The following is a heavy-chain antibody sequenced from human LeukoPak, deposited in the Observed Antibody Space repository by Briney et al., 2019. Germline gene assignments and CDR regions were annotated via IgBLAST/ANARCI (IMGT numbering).Heavy chain of an antibody. Sequence: ASVKVSCKASGYTFTSYGISWLRQAPGQGLEWMGWISAYNGNTNYEQKLQGRVTMTTDTSTSTAYMELRSLRSDDTAVYYCARDHGGNSGYYFYYWGQGTLVTVSS. D-gene: IGHD4-23*01. CDR3: ARDHGGNSGYYFYY. V-gene: IGHV1-18*01. CDR1: GYTFTSYG. J-gene: IGHJ4*02. CDR2: ISAYNGNT.